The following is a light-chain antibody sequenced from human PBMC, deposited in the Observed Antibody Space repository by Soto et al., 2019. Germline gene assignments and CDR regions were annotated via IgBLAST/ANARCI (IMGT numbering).Light chain of an antibody. CDR2: DAS. Sequence: IQMTHSPSSLSASVGDIVAITFQASQDINNYLNWYQQKPVKSPKLLIYDASSLESGVPSRFSGSGSGTEFTLTISSLQPDDFATYYCQQYNDYWTFGQGTKVDIK. CDR1: QDINNY. J-gene: IGKJ1*01. V-gene: IGKV1-5*01. CDR3: QQYNDYWT.